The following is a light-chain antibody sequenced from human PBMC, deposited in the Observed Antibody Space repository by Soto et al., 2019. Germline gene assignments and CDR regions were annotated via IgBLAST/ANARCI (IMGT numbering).Light chain of an antibody. V-gene: IGKV3-15*01. CDR3: QQYNDWPPKQYT. Sequence: EIVMTQSPATLSVYPWETATLSCRASQSVSSDLAWYQQKPGQTPRLLIYDASTRATGIPARFSGSGYGTDYSVNISSLQSEDFAVYYFQQYNDWPPKQYTCGQGTKLEIK. CDR1: QSVSSD. J-gene: IGKJ2*01. CDR2: DAS.